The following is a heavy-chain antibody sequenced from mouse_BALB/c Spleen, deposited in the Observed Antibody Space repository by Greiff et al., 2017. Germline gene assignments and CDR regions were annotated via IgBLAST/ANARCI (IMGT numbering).Heavy chain of an antibody. Sequence: EVQRVESGGGLVQPGGSRNLSCAASGFTFSSFGMHWVRQAPEKGLEWVAYISRGSSTIYYADTVKGRFTISRDNPKNTLFLQITSLRSEDTAMYYCARSYGNYYYAMDYWGQGTSVTVSA. CDR3: ARSYGNYYYAMDY. V-gene: IGHV5-17*02. J-gene: IGHJ4*01. CDR1: GFTFSSFG. CDR2: ISRGSSTI. D-gene: IGHD2-1*01.